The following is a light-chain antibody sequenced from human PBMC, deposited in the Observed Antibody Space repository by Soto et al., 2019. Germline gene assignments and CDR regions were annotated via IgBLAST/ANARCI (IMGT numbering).Light chain of an antibody. CDR3: SSYAASNNFGV. V-gene: IGLV2-8*01. CDR1: SSDVGGYNY. J-gene: IGLJ1*01. CDR2: EIS. Sequence: QSVLTQPPSASGSPGQSVTISCAGTSSDVGGYNYVSWYQQHPGKAPKLMIYEISKRPSGVPDRFSGSESGNTASLTVSGLQAEDEADYYCSSYAASNNFGVFGSGTKLTVL.